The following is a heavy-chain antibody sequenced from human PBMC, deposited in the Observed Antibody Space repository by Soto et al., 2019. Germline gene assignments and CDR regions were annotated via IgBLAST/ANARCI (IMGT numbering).Heavy chain of an antibody. D-gene: IGHD3-3*01. V-gene: IGHV5-51*01. J-gene: IGHJ6*02. Sequence: GESLKISCKGSGYSFTNYWIGWVRQMPGKGLEWMGIIYPGDSDTTYSPSFQGQVTISADKSISTAYLQWSSLKASDTAMYYCARPSRGDFWSGYRWPKYYYYGMDVWGQGTTVTVSS. CDR3: ARPSRGDFWSGYRWPKYYYYGMDV. CDR2: IYPGDSDT. CDR1: GYSFTNYW.